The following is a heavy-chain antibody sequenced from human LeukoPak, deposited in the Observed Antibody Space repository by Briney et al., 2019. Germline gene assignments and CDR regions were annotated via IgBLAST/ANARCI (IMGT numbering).Heavy chain of an antibody. Sequence: ASVKVSCKASGYTFTSYGISWVRQAPGQGLEWMGWINPNSGGTNYAQKFQGRVTMTRDTSISTAYMELSRLRSDDTAVYYCARGGDSSGWGDWGQGTLVTVSS. CDR1: GYTFTSYG. CDR3: ARGGDSSGWGD. V-gene: IGHV1-2*02. D-gene: IGHD6-19*01. J-gene: IGHJ4*02. CDR2: INPNSGGT.